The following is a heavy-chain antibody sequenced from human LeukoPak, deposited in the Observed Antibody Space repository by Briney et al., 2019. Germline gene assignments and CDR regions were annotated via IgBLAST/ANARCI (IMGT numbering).Heavy chain of an antibody. Sequence: GGSLRLSCAASGFTFSSYAMSWVRQAPGKGLEWDSAISGSGGSTYYADSVKGRFTISRDNSKSTLYLQMNSLRGEDTAIYYCARDLTGWGRFDYWGQGTLVTVSS. V-gene: IGHV3-23*01. D-gene: IGHD3-16*01. CDR1: GFTFSSYA. CDR3: ARDLTGWGRFDY. CDR2: ISGSGGST. J-gene: IGHJ4*02.